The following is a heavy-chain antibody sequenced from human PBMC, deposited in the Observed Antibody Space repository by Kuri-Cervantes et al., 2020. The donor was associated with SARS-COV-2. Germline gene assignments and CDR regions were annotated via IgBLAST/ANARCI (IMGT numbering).Heavy chain of an antibody. Sequence: GESLKISCAASGFTFSSYAMHWVRQAPGKGLEWVAVISYDGSNKYYADSVKGRFTISRDNSKNTLYLQMNSLRAEDTAVYYCAKDPRGVVVITTLFDYWAREPWSPSPQ. CDR3: AKDPRGVVVITTLFDY. CDR1: GFTFSSYA. V-gene: IGHV3-30-3*01. D-gene: IGHD3-22*01. CDR2: ISYDGSNK. J-gene: IGHJ4*02.